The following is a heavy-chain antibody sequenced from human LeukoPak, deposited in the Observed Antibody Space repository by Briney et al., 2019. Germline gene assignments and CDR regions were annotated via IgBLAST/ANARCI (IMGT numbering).Heavy chain of an antibody. D-gene: IGHD1-26*01. CDR3: ARDTSKSYLDAFDI. Sequence: SETLSLTCTVSGGSISSYYWSWIRQPAGKGLEWIGRIYTSESPTYNPSLKSRVTMSLDTSKNQFSLKLSSVTAADTAVYYCARDTSKSYLDAFDIWGQGTMVTVSS. J-gene: IGHJ3*02. CDR1: GGSISSYY. CDR2: IYTSESP. V-gene: IGHV4-4*07.